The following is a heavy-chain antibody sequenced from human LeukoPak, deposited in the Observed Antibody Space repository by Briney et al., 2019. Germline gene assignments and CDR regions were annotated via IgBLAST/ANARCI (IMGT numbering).Heavy chain of an antibody. CDR1: GFTVSSTY. Sequence: GSLRLSCAVSGFTVSSTYMTWVRQAPGKGLEWVSLIYSGGSTLYADSVKGRFTISRDISENAVYLQMNSLRADDTAVYYCAREGHTRYFDYWGQGTLVTVSS. CDR3: AREGHTRYFDY. V-gene: IGHV3-66*01. CDR2: IYSGGST. J-gene: IGHJ4*02.